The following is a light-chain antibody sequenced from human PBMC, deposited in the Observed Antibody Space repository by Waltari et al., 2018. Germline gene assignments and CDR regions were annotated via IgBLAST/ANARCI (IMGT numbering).Light chain of an antibody. Sequence: EIVLTQSPGTLSLSPGERATLSCRASQSFGSSYLAWYQQKPGQAPRLLIYGTSSRATGIPDRFTGGGSGTDFTLTISRLEPQDFAVYYCQQYGTSPLTFGGGTKVEIK. CDR1: QSFGSSY. V-gene: IGKV3-20*01. J-gene: IGKJ4*01. CDR3: QQYGTSPLT. CDR2: GTS.